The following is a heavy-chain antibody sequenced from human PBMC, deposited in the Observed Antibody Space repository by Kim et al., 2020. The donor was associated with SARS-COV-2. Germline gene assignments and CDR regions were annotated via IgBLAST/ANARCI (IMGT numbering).Heavy chain of an antibody. D-gene: IGHD6-19*01. Sequence: GGSLRLSCVASGFTFTSRALSWVRQAPGKGPEWVASINNGGNPYYADPVTGRFTISRDITKDTLYLRMHSLRVEDTALYYCAKDHPSSGWPAFDSWGQGTLVTVSS. CDR1: GFTFTSRA. CDR2: INNGGNP. CDR3: AKDHPSSGWPAFDS. V-gene: IGHV3-23*01. J-gene: IGHJ4*02.